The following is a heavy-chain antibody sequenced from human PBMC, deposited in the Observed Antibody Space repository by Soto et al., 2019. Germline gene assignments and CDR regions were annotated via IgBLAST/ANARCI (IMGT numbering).Heavy chain of an antibody. CDR3: ARDPIAAASWFDP. CDR1: GFTFSSYS. Sequence: PGGSLRLACAPSGFTFSSYSMNWVRQAPGQGLEWVSSISSSSSYIYYADSVKGRFTISRDNAKNSLYLQMNSLRAEDTAVYSCARDPIAAASWFDPWGQGTLVTVSS. CDR2: ISSSSSYI. D-gene: IGHD6-13*01. V-gene: IGHV3-21*01. J-gene: IGHJ5*02.